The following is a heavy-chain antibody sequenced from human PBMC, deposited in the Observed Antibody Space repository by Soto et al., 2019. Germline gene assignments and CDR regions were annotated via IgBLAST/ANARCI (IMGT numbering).Heavy chain of an antibody. D-gene: IGHD3-9*01. CDR3: ATAVKLRYFGSLNKWFDR. Sequence: ASVKVSCKVSGYTLTDLSMHWVRQAPGKGLEWMGGFDPEYGETIYAQKFQGRVTMTEDTSTDTAHMELSSLRSEDTAVYYCATAVKLRYFGSLNKWFDRWGQGTLVTVSS. CDR1: GYTLTDLS. CDR2: FDPEYGET. V-gene: IGHV1-24*01. J-gene: IGHJ5*02.